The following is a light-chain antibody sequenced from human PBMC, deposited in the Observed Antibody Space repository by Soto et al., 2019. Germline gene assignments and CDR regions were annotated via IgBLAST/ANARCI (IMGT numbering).Light chain of an antibody. CDR3: SSYTSSSTDV. CDR2: EVS. CDR1: SSDVGSYNR. V-gene: IGLV2-18*02. Sequence: QSVLTQPPSVSGSPGQSVAISCTGTSSDVGSYNRVSWYQQPPGTAPRVMIYEVSNRPSGVPDRFSGSKSGNTASLTISGLQAEDEADYYCSSYTSSSTDVFGTGTKLTVL. J-gene: IGLJ1*01.